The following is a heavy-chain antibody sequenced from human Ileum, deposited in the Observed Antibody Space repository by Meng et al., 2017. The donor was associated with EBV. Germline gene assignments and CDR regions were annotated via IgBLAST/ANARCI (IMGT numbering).Heavy chain of an antibody. CDR2: IYHSGST. D-gene: IGHD6-19*01. J-gene: IGHJ4*02. V-gene: IGHV4-4*02. CDR3: ARVGQWLPIDY. CDR1: GGSICSSSW. Sequence: GPGLGKPWEALALACAVSGGSICSSSWWSWVRQPPGKGLEWIGEIYHSGSTNNNPFLKSRVTISVDKSKNQFSLNLSSVTAADTAVYYCARVGQWLPIDYWGQGTLVTVSS.